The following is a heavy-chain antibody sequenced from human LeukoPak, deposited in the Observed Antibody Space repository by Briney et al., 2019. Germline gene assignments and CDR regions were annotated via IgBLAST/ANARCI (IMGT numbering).Heavy chain of an antibody. D-gene: IGHD3-10*01. CDR1: GFTFSNAW. V-gene: IGHV3-15*01. J-gene: IGHJ3*02. Sequence: GGSLRLSCAASGFTFSNAWMSWVRQAPGKGLEWVGRIKSKTDGGTTGYAAPVKGRFTISRDDSKNTLYLQMNSLRTEDTAVYYCTTDYYGSGSYPDAFDIWGRGTMVTVSS. CDR3: TTDYYGSGSYPDAFDI. CDR2: IKSKTDGGTT.